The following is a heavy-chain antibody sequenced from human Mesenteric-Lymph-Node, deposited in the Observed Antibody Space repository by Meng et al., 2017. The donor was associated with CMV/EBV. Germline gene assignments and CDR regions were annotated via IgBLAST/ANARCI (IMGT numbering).Heavy chain of an antibody. CDR1: GGTFSSYA. V-gene: IGHV1-69*05. J-gene: IGHJ5*02. D-gene: IGHD2-2*01. CDR3: GRAPWGGDCSSTSCSRRWFDP. CDR2: IIPIFGTA. Sequence: SVKVSCKASGGTFSSYAISWVRQAPGQGLEWMGGIIPIFGTANYVQKFQGRVTITTDESTSKAYMERSSLRSEDTAVYYGGRAPWGGDCSSTSCSRRWFDPWGQGNLVTVSS.